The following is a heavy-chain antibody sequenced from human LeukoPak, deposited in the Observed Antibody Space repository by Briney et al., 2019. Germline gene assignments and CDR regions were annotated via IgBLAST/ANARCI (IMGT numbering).Heavy chain of an antibody. CDR1: GFTFSDYY. D-gene: IGHD4-17*01. J-gene: IGHJ4*02. Sequence: GGSLRLSCAASGFTFSDYYMTWIRQAPGRGLEWISCITGRISNTNYADSVKGRFTISRDNARNSLYLQMNSLRVEDTAVYYCARGNYGEDFWGQGALDTVTS. CDR2: ITGRISNT. V-gene: IGHV3-11*05. CDR3: ARGNYGEDF.